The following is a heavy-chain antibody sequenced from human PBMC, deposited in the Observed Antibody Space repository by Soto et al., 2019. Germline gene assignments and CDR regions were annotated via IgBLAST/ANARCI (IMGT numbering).Heavy chain of an antibody. Sequence: DGSSTTSADSVKGRFTVSRDDARNTLYLQMSSLRADDTAIYYCAREGLDTAGFFDVWGQGTMVTVS. V-gene: IGHV3-74*01. D-gene: IGHD6-13*01. J-gene: IGHJ3*01. CDR2: DGSST. CDR3: AREGLDTAGFFDV.